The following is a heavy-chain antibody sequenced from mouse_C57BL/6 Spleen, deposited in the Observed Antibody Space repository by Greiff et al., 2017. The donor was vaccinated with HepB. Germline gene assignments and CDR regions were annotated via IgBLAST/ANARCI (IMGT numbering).Heavy chain of an antibody. D-gene: IGHD3-1*01. CDR1: GYSITSGYY. Sequence: EVQRVESGPGLVKPSQSLSLTCSVTGYSITSGYYWNWIRQFPGNKLEWMGYISYDGSNNYNPSLKNRISITRDTSKNQFFLKLNSVTTEDTATYYCARAGLRELCFDYWGQGTTLTVSS. CDR2: ISYDGSN. J-gene: IGHJ2*01. CDR3: ARAGLRELCFDY. V-gene: IGHV3-6*01.